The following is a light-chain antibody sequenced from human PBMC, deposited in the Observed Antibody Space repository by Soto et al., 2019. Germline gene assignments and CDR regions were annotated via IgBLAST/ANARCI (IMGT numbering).Light chain of an antibody. V-gene: IGKV1-9*01. CDR2: AAS. Sequence: IQLTQSPSSLSASVGDRVTITCRASQGISSYLAWYQQKPGKAPKLLIYAASTLQSGVPSRFTGSGSGTDFTLTISSRQPEDFATYYCQQLNSYPLITFGHGTKVDIK. CDR1: QGISSY. CDR3: QQLNSYPLIT. J-gene: IGKJ3*01.